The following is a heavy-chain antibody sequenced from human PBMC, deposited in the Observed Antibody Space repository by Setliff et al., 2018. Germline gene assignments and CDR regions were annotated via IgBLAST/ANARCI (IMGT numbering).Heavy chain of an antibody. CDR1: GYSFTSYW. CDR2: IYPGDSDT. CDR3: ARYDSSGYHYYYGMDV. J-gene: IGHJ6*02. V-gene: IGHV5-51*01. Sequence: PGESLKLSCKGSGYSFTSYWIGWVRQMPGKGLEWMGIIYPGDSDTRYSPSFQGQVTTSADKSISTAYLQWSSLKASDTAMYYCARYDSSGYHYYYGMDVWGQGTTVTVSS. D-gene: IGHD3-22*01.